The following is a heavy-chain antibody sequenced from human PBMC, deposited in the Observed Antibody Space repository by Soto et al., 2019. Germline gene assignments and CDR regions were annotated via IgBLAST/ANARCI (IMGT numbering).Heavy chain of an antibody. V-gene: IGHV3-11*05. CDR2: ISSSSSYT. CDR1: GFTFGDYY. J-gene: IGHJ3*02. Sequence: PGGALRLSCAASGFTFGDYYVSWIRQAPGKGLEWVSYISSSSSYTNYADSVKGRFTISRDNAKNSLYLQMNSLRAEDTAVYYCARDADILTGSDAFDIWGQGTMVTVSS. D-gene: IGHD3-9*01. CDR3: ARDADILTGSDAFDI.